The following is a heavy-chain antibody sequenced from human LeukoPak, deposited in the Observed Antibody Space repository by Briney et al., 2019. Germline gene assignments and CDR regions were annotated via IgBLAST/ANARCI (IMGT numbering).Heavy chain of an antibody. V-gene: IGHV4-59*01. CDR1: GGSISSYY. CDR2: IYYSGST. Sequence: PSETLSLTCTVSGGSISSYYWSWIRQPPGKGLEWIGYIYYSGSTNYNPSLKSRVTISVDTSKNQFSLKLSSVTAADTAVYYCARVRGFGELLSGSFDYWGQGTLVTVSS. J-gene: IGHJ4*02. D-gene: IGHD3-10*01. CDR3: ARVRGFGELLSGSFDY.